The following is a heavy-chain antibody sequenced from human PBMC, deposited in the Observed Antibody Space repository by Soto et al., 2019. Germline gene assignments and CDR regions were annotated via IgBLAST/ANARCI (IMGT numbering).Heavy chain of an antibody. CDR3: ARGLTRIDWFDP. Sequence: TSETLSLTCTVSGGPISSYCWSWIRQPPGKGLEWIGYIYYSGSTNYNPSLKSRVTISVDTSKNQFSLKLSSVTAADTAVYYCARGLTRIDWFDPWGQGTLVTVSS. V-gene: IGHV4-59*01. CDR2: IYYSGST. CDR1: GGPISSYC. D-gene: IGHD2-15*01. J-gene: IGHJ5*02.